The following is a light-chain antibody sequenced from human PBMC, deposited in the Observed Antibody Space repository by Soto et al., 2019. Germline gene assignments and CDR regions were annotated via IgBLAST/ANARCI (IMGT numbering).Light chain of an antibody. CDR1: QTVSTSF. V-gene: IGKV3-20*01. CDR3: QQYGSSLSLT. CDR2: GAS. J-gene: IGKJ5*01. Sequence: EIVLTQYPGTLSLSPGERYTLSCMAIQTVSTSFLAWYQQKPVQATRLLIYGASSRAAGIPDRFSGSGSGTDFTLTITRLEPEDFAVYYCQQYGSSLSLTVGQGTRLEIK.